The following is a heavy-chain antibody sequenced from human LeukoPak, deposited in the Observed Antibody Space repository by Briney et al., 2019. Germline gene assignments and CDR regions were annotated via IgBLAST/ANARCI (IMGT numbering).Heavy chain of an antibody. CDR3: ARRRGLRFLEWFYDY. D-gene: IGHD3-3*01. CDR2: IIPIFGTA. J-gene: IGHJ4*02. V-gene: IGHV1-69*01. CDR1: GGTFSSYA. Sequence: ASVKVSCKASGGTFSSYAISWVRQAPGQGFEWMGGIIPIFGTANYAQKFQGRVTITADESTSTAYMELSSLRSEDTAVYYCARRRGLRFLEWFYDYWGQGTLVTVSS.